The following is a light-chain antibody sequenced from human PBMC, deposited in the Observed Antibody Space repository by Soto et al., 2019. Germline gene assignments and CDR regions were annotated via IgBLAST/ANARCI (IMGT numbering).Light chain of an antibody. CDR3: SSYTGSSTVI. V-gene: IGLV2-14*01. J-gene: IGLJ2*01. CDR1: SSDIVNYNY. Sequence: QSALTQPASVSGSPGQSITISCTGTSSDIVNYNYVSWYQQYPGKAPKLMIYDVSNRPSGVSNRFSGSKSGNTASLTISGLQAEDEADYYCSSYTGSSTVIFGGGTKVTVL. CDR2: DVS.